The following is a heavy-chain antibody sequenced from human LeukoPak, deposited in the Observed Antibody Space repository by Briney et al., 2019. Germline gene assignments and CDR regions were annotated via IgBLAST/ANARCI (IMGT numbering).Heavy chain of an antibody. Sequence: SETLSLTRAVYGGSFSGYYWSWIRQPPGKGLEWIGEINHSGSTNYNPSLKSRVTISVDTSKNQFSLKLSSVTAADTAAYYCARDCSSTSCHYYYYMDVWGKGTTVTVSS. CDR2: INHSGST. J-gene: IGHJ6*03. D-gene: IGHD2-2*01. V-gene: IGHV4-34*01. CDR1: GGSFSGYY. CDR3: ARDCSSTSCHYYYYMDV.